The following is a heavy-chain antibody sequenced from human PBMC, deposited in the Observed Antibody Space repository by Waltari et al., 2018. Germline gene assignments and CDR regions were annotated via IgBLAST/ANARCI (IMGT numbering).Heavy chain of an antibody. J-gene: IGHJ4*02. D-gene: IGHD3-10*01. Sequence: EVQLVESGGGLVQPGGSLSLSCAASGFAFSSYWRIWVRQAPGQGLKWVAHINQDGSEKSYVASVKGRFTISRDNAKQSLYLQMNSLRPDDTAIYYCARLRGANDWGQGTLVTVSS. CDR2: INQDGSEK. V-gene: IGHV3-7*01. CDR3: ARLRGAND. CDR1: GFAFSSYW.